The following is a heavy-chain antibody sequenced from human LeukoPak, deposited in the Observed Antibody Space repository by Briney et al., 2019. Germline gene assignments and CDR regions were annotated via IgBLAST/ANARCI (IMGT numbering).Heavy chain of an antibody. CDR2: IYHSGST. CDR1: GYSISSGYY. CDR3: ARDHCSGGSCYSFPDWCFDL. J-gene: IGHJ2*01. Sequence: SETLSLTCAVSGYSISSGYYWGWIRQPPGKGLEWIGSIYHSGSTYYNPSLKSRVTISLDTSKNQFSLKLSSVTAADTAVYHCARDHCSGGSCYSFPDWCFDLWGRGTLVTVSS. V-gene: IGHV4-38-2*02. D-gene: IGHD2-15*01.